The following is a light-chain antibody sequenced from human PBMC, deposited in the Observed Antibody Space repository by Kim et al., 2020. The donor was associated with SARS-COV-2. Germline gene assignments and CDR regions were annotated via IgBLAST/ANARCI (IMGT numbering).Light chain of an antibody. Sequence: ASVGDRDTITCRASQGISNYLAWYQQKPGKVPKLLIYAASALQSGVPSRFSGSGSGTDFTLTISSLQPEDVATYYCQKYNSAPRTFGQGTKVDIK. CDR3: QKYNSAPRT. J-gene: IGKJ1*01. V-gene: IGKV1-27*01. CDR1: QGISNY. CDR2: AAS.